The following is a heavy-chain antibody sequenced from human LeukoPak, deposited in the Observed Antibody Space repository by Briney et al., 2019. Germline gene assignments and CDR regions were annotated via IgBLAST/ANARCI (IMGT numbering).Heavy chain of an antibody. CDR1: GGSISSGGYY. CDR3: ARACSGGSCNLRDYYYYGMDV. J-gene: IGHJ6*02. CDR2: IYYSGST. Sequence: SQTLSLTCTVSGGSISSGGYYWSWIRQHPGKGLEWIGYIYYSGSTYYNPSLKSRVTISVDTSKNQFSLKLSPATAADTAVYYCARACSGGSCNLRDYYYYGMDVWGQGTTVTVSS. V-gene: IGHV4-31*03. D-gene: IGHD2-15*01.